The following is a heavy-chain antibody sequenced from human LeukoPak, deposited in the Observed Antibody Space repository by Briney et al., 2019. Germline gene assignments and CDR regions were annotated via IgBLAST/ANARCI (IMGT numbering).Heavy chain of an antibody. CDR2: ISTSSSYI. D-gene: IGHD6-19*01. J-gene: IGHJ6*03. CDR1: GFTFSSYS. CDR3: ARVAVAGNRYYYYYMDV. V-gene: IGHV3-21*01. Sequence: GGSLRLSCAASGFTFSSYSMNWVRQAPGKGLEWVSSISTSSSYIYYADSVKGRFTISRDNAKNLLYLQMNSLRAEDTGVYYCARVAVAGNRYYYYYMDVWGKGTTVTVSS.